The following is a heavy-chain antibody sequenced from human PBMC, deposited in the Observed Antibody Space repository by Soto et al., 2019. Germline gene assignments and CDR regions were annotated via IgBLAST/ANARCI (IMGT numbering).Heavy chain of an antibody. V-gene: IGHV4-31*03. D-gene: IGHD3-10*01. CDR2: VYYSGST. Sequence: QVQLQELGPGLVKPSQTLSLTCNVSGGAVSSGGYYWSWIRQHPGKGLEWIGYVYYSGSTYYNPSLRSRLTISIDTSTNQFSLKLGSVTAADTAVYYCAVSSGYYGSGSSYYYFDSWGQGTLVTVSS. CDR1: GGAVSSGGYY. CDR3: AVSSGYYGSGSSYYYFDS. J-gene: IGHJ4*02.